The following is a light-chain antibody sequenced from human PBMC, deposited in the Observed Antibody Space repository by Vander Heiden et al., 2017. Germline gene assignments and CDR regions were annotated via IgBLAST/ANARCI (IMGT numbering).Light chain of an antibody. CDR1: QSISSY. CDR3: QQSYSTPFT. Sequence: DIQMTQSPSSLSASVGDRVTITCRASQSISSYLNWYQQKPGKAPNLLIYAASSLQSGVPSRFSGSGSGTDFTLTISSLQPEDFATYYCQQSYSTPFTFGHGTKVDFK. CDR2: AAS. V-gene: IGKV1-39*01. J-gene: IGKJ3*01.